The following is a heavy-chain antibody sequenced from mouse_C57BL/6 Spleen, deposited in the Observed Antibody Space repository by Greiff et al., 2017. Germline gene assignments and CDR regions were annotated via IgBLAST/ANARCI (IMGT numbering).Heavy chain of an antibody. CDR2: IDPSASYS. Sequence: QVQLQQPGAELVKPGASVKLSCKASGYTFTSYWLQWVKQRPGQGLEWIGEIDPSASYSNYNQKFKGKATLTVDTSSSTAYIQLSSLTSEDSAVYYCARYYYGSSLAYWGQGTLVTVSA. D-gene: IGHD1-1*01. J-gene: IGHJ3*01. CDR1: GYTFTSYW. V-gene: IGHV1-50*01. CDR3: ARYYYGSSLAY.